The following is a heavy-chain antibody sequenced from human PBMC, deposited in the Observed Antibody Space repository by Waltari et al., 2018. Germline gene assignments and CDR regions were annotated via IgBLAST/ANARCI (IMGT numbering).Heavy chain of an antibody. D-gene: IGHD1-7*01. CDR1: GYTFTDYY. Sequence: EVQLGQSGAEVKTPGATVKISCRASGYTFTDYYMHWVQQAPGKGLEWMGRIDPQDGQTIYAEKFQGRVTMTADTSMDTAFMELSSLTSEDTAVYFCARTTTFKSLDYWGQGTLVTGSS. V-gene: IGHV1-69-2*01. CDR2: IDPQDGQT. CDR3: ARTTTFKSLDY. J-gene: IGHJ4*02.